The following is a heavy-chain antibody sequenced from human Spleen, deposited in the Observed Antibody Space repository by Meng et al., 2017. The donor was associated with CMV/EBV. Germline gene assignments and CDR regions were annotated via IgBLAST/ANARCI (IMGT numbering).Heavy chain of an antibody. Sequence: GESLKISCAASGFTFSGSAMHWVRQASGKGLEWVGRIRSKANSYATAYAASVKGRFTISRDDSKNTAYLQMNSLKTEDTAVYYCTPQGSSGPGDYWGQGALVTVSS. J-gene: IGHJ4*02. CDR2: IRSKANSYAT. CDR3: TPQGSSGPGDY. CDR1: GFTFSGSA. V-gene: IGHV3-73*01. D-gene: IGHD6-25*01.